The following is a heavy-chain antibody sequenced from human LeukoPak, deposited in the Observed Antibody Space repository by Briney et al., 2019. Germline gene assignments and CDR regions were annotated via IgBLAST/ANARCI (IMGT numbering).Heavy chain of an antibody. V-gene: IGHV4-31*03. Sequence: SETLSLTCTVSGGSISSGGYYWSWIRQHPGKGLEWIGYIYYSGSTYYNPSLKSRVTISVDTSKNQFSLNLSSVTAADTAVYYCARLSSRWYFSPDYWGQGTLVTVSS. CDR2: IYYSGST. CDR1: GGSISSGGYY. CDR3: ARLSSRWYFSPDY. D-gene: IGHD6-19*01. J-gene: IGHJ4*02.